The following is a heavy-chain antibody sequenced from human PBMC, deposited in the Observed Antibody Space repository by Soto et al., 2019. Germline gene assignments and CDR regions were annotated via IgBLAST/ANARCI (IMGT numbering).Heavy chain of an antibody. Sequence: PGGSLRLSCAASGFSFSISPMHWVRQAPGKGPEWVALISYDGTNKFYADSVKGRFTISRDNSKSTLYLQVDSLRPEDAAVYYCARGVAFLDYWGQGTLVTVSS. CDR1: GFSFSISP. V-gene: IGHV3-30-3*01. J-gene: IGHJ4*02. CDR3: ARGVAFLDY. CDR2: ISYDGTNK. D-gene: IGHD2-15*01.